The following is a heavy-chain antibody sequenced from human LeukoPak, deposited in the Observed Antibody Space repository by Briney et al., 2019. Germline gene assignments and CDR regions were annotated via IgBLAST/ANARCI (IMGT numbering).Heavy chain of an antibody. CDR1: GDSFTGYY. V-gene: IGHV4-39*07. CDR2: IYYSGTT. CDR3: ARSGTVTTWNY. D-gene: IGHD4-17*01. J-gene: IGHJ4*02. Sequence: KPSETLSLTCTVSGDSFTGYYWGWLRQSPGKGLEWIGSIYYSGTTYYHPSLTSRVAISVDTSKNQFSLKLSSVTAADTAVYYCARSGTVTTWNYWGQGALVTVSS.